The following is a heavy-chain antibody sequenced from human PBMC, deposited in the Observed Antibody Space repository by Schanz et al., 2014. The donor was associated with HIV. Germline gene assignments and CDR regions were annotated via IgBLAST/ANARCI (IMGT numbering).Heavy chain of an antibody. J-gene: IGHJ6*02. V-gene: IGHV3-30*03. Sequence: QLQLVESGGGVVRPGTSLRLSCAASGFTFSDHGIHWVRQAPGKGLEWVAVVSYDGSNEYYADSVKGRFTISRDNSKNTLYLQMNSLRAEDTAVYYCARRDYGDYYYYYGMDVWGQGTTVTVSS. CDR3: ARRDYGDYYYYYGMDV. CDR1: GFTFSDHG. CDR2: VSYDGSNE. D-gene: IGHD4-17*01.